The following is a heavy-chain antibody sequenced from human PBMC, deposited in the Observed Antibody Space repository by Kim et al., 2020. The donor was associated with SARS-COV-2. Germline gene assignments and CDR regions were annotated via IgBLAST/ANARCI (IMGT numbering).Heavy chain of an antibody. V-gene: IGHV3-23*01. Sequence: GGSLRLSCVASGFPFNAFSMNWVRQAPGKGLEWVASIIGSGRNTHYADSVKGRFTVSRDNSRNTLDLQMSDLRAGDTAIYYCAKAAQIVATTGSYYYGMDVWGQGTTVVVS. CDR3: AKAAQIVATTGSYYYGMDV. CDR2: IIGSGRNT. CDR1: GFPFNAFS. J-gene: IGHJ6*02. D-gene: IGHD5-12*01.